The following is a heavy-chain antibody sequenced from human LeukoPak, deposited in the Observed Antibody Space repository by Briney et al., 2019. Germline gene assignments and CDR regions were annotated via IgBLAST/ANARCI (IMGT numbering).Heavy chain of an antibody. D-gene: IGHD3-16*01. J-gene: IGHJ3*02. CDR2: IYYSGST. CDR3: ARAYTPYDAFDI. V-gene: IGHV4-30-4*01. CDR1: GGSISSGDYY. Sequence: NSSETLSLTCTVSGGSISSGDYYWSWIRQPPGKGLEWIGYIYYSGSTYYNPSLKSRVTISVDTSKNQFSLKLSSVTAADTAVYYCARAYTPYDAFDIWGQGTMVTVSS.